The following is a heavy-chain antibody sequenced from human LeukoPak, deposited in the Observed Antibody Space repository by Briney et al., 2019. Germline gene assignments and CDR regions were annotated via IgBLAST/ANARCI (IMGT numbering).Heavy chain of an antibody. V-gene: IGHV4-39*01. CDR3: ARVLRGGTYYFDY. CDR1: GGFISSSSYY. J-gene: IGHJ4*02. Sequence: PSETLSLTCTVSGGFISSSSYYWGWIRQPPGKGLEWMGNIFYSGTTYYNPSLKSRVTISVDTSKNQFYLKMRSVTAADTAVYYCARVLRGGTYYFDYWGQGTLVTVSS. CDR2: IFYSGTT. D-gene: IGHD2-15*01.